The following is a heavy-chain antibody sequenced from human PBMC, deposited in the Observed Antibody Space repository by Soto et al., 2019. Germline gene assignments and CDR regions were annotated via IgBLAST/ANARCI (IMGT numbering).Heavy chain of an antibody. CDR1: GGSITTNNYY. J-gene: IGHJ4*02. V-gene: IGHV4-39*01. CDR3: ARLLYDRRVYYYFDY. D-gene: IGHD3-9*01. CDR2: IYYSGSI. Sequence: QLQLQESGPGLVKPSETLSLTCSVSGGSITTNNYYWGWIRQPPGKGLEWIGSIYYSGSIYHNPSLKSRVAMSIDTSKNQFSLKLNSVTAADTAVYYCARLLYDRRVYYYFDYWGQGTLVTVSP.